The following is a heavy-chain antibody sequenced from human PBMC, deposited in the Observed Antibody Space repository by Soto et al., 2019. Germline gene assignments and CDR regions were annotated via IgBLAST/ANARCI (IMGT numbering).Heavy chain of an antibody. J-gene: IGHJ4*02. D-gene: IGHD6-13*01. CDR1: GYTFTSYA. Sequence: ASVKVSCKASGYTFTSYAMHWVRQAPGQRLEWMGWINAGNGNTKYSQKFQGRVTITTDTSTSTAYMELRSLRSDDTAVYYCARDWAAARPFDYWGQGTLVTVSS. V-gene: IGHV1-3*01. CDR2: INAGNGNT. CDR3: ARDWAAARPFDY.